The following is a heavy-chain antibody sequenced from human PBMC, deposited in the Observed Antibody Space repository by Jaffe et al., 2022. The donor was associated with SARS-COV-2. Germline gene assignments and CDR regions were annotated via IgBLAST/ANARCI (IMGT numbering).Heavy chain of an antibody. D-gene: IGHD3-22*01. CDR2: INTNTGNP. Sequence: QVQLVQSGSELKKPGASVKVSCKASGYTFTSYAMNWVRQAPGQGLEWMGWINTNTGNPTYAQGFTGRFVFSLDTSVSTAYLQISSLKAEDTAVYYCARDRGYYDSSGYYLPPGVLDYWGQGTLVTVSS. CDR3: ARDRGYYDSSGYYLPPGVLDY. J-gene: IGHJ4*02. CDR1: GYTFTSYA. V-gene: IGHV7-4-1*02.